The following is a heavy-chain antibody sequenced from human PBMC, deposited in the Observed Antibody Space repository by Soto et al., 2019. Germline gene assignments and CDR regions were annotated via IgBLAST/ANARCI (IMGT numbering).Heavy chain of an antibody. D-gene: IGHD7-27*01. CDR1: GDSVSSDRSA. Sequence: SQTLSLTCVISGDSVSSDRSAWNWIRQSPSRGLEWLGRTYYRSKWYYEYAPSVKSRVIITPDTSKNQFSLQLNSVTPDDTALYYCARGLNWACDYCGQGTLVTVSS. V-gene: IGHV6-1*01. CDR2: TYYRSKWYY. J-gene: IGHJ4*02. CDR3: ARGLNWACDY.